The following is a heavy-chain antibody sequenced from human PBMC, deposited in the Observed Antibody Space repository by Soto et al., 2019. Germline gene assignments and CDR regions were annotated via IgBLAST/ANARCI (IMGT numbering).Heavy chain of an antibody. V-gene: IGHV3-33*01. J-gene: IGHJ4*02. CDR3: ARDYDSSGYPRYYFDY. CDR2: IWYDGNDK. D-gene: IGHD3-22*01. Sequence: VRQAPGKGLEWVALIWYDGNDKYYTDSVKGRFTISRDNSKNTLYLQMNSLRAEDTAVYYCARDYDSSGYPRYYFDYWGQGTLGTVSS.